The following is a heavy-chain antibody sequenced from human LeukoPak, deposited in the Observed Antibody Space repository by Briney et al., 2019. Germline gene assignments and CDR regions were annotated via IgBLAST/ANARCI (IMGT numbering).Heavy chain of an antibody. CDR2: IYSSVST. V-gene: IGHV4-4*09. Sequence: PSETLSLTCTVSGDSINDHYWSWIRQPPGEGLEWIAYIYSSVSTNYNPSLKSRVTMSVDTSKNQFSLKLNSVTAADTAVYYCARLPGGDSSSVVAFDIWGQGTMVTVSS. CDR3: ARLPGGDSSSVVAFDI. D-gene: IGHD2-21*02. CDR1: GDSINDHY. J-gene: IGHJ3*02.